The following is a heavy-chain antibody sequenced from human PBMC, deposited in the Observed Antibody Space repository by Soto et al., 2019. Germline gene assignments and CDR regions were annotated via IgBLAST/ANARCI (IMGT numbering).Heavy chain of an antibody. CDR1: GFTFSSYG. CDR2: IWYDGSNK. CDR3: ARDFWSGYSYYYYGMDV. D-gene: IGHD3-3*01. V-gene: IGHV3-33*01. Sequence: GGSLRLSCAASGFTFSSYGMHWVRQAPGKXLEWVAVIWYDGSNKYNADSVKGRFTISRDNSKNTLYLQMNSLRAEDTAVYYCARDFWSGYSYYYYGMDVWGQGTTVTVSS. J-gene: IGHJ6*02.